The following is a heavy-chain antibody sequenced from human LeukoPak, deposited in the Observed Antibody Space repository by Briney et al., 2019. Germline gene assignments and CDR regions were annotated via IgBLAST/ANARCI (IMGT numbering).Heavy chain of an antibody. Sequence: GGSLRLSCAVSGFTFGSYWMYWVRQGPEKGLECISRVNNDGTGTIYADSVKGRFTISRDNAKNTVFLQLNGLRTEDTAVYYSIRGGPVHALDIWGQGTMVTVSS. J-gene: IGHJ3*02. CDR2: VNNDGTGT. V-gene: IGHV3-74*01. D-gene: IGHD3-10*02. CDR1: GFTFGSYW. CDR3: IRGGPVHALDI.